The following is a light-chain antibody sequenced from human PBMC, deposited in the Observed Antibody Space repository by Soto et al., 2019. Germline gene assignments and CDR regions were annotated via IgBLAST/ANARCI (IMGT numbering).Light chain of an antibody. CDR2: SAS. V-gene: IGKV3-20*01. CDR3: QLYGSSPPIT. J-gene: IGKJ5*01. Sequence: EIVLTQSPGTLSLSPGERATLSCRASQSVISNYLAWYQHKPGRSPRLLIYSASGRATGIADRFSGSGSGTDFTLPISRLEPEDSAVYYCQLYGSSPPITFGQGTRLEIK. CDR1: QSVISNY.